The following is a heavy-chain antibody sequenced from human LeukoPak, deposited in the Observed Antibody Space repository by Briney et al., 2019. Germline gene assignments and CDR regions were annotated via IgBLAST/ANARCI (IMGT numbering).Heavy chain of an antibody. CDR1: GFTFSGSA. CDR3: TSPSPSDAFDI. CDR2: IRSKANSYAT. J-gene: IGHJ3*02. V-gene: IGHV3-73*01. Sequence: GGSLRLSCAASGFTFSGSAMHWVRQASGKGLEGVGRIRSKANSYATAYAASVKGRFTISRDDSKNTAYLQMNSLKTEDTAVYYCTSPSPSDAFDIWGQGTMVTVSS.